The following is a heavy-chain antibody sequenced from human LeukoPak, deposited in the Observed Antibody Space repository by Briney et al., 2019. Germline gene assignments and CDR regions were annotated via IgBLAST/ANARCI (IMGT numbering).Heavy chain of an antibody. V-gene: IGHV4-34*01. D-gene: IGHD6-6*01. CDR3: ATRSSTLAAARCFDD. CDR1: GESFSAYF. Sequence: SETLSLTCAVHGESFSAYFWSWIPEVPGKGLEWIGEIDHRGSSKYNPPLKSRATISVNTSKNHFSLSLTSVTAADTAVYYCATRSSTLAAARCFDDWGQGTVVTVSS. CDR2: IDHRGSS. J-gene: IGHJ4*03.